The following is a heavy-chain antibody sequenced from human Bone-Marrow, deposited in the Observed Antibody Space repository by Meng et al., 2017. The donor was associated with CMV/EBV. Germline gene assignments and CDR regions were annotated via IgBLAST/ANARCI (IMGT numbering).Heavy chain of an antibody. D-gene: IGHD2-2*02. Sequence: ASVKVSCKASGYTFTSYDINWVRQATGQGLEWMGWMNPNSGNTGYAQKFQGRVTMTRNTSISTAYMELSSLRSEDTAVYYCARDSCSSTSCYIDYYYGMDVWGQGTTVTVSS. CDR3: ARDSCSSTSCYIDYYYGMDV. CDR2: MNPNSGNT. CDR1: GYTFTSYD. J-gene: IGHJ6*02. V-gene: IGHV1-8*01.